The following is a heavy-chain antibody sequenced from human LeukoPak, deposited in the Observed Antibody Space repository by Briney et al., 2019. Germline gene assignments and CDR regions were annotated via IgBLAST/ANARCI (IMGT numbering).Heavy chain of an antibody. D-gene: IGHD6-19*01. CDR3: ARYSSGWSETTDY. J-gene: IGHJ4*02. CDR2: IIPILGIA. Sequence: ASVKVSCKASGRTFSSYAISWVRQAPGQGLEWMGRIIPILGIANYAQKFQGRVTITADKSTSTAYMELGSLKSEDTAVYYCARYSSGWSETTDYWGQGTLVTVSS. CDR1: GRTFSSYA. V-gene: IGHV1-69*04.